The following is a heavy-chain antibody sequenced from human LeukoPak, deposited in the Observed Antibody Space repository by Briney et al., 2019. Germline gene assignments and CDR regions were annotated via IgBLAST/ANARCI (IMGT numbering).Heavy chain of an antibody. CDR1: GYTFTGYY. D-gene: IGHD2-15*01. V-gene: IGHV1-2*02. CDR3: ARGLHCSGGTCSDS. CDR2: INPNSGGT. J-gene: IGHJ4*02. Sequence: ASVKVSCKASGYTFTGYYVHWVRQAPGQGREWMGWINPNSGGTNYAQKFQGRVTMTRDTSISAPYMELGRLRSDDTAVYYCARGLHCSGGTCSDSWGQGTLVTVSS.